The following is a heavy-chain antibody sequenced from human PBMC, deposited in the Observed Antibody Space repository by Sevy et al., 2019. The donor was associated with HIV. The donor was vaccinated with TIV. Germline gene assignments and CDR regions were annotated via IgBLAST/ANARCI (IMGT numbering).Heavy chain of an antibody. V-gene: IGHV3-48*03. J-gene: IGHJ6*03. Sequence: GGSLRLSCVASGFTVSSYEMNWVRQAPGKGLEWVSYISSSGSTKYYADSVKGRFTISRDNAKNSLYLQMNSLRAEDTAAYYCTRDSRGKYCASTNCDDYYYYYYMDVWGRGTTVTVSS. CDR2: ISSSGSTK. CDR3: TRDSRGKYCASTNCDDYYYYYYMDV. CDR1: GFTVSSYE. D-gene: IGHD2-2*01.